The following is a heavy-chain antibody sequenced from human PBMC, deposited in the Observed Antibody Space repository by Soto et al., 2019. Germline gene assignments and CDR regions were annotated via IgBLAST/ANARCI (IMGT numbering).Heavy chain of an antibody. CDR3: ARGTLWNGYQFFDY. J-gene: IGHJ4*02. CDR1: GFTFSTFW. Sequence: GGSLRLSCASSGFTFSTFWMVWVRQAPGEGPEWVANIKQDGTERYYVDSVKGRFTISRDNAKNSLYLQTNSLRAEDTAVYYCARGTLWNGYQFFDYWGQGTLVTVSS. V-gene: IGHV3-7*01. D-gene: IGHD3-3*01. CDR2: IKQDGTER.